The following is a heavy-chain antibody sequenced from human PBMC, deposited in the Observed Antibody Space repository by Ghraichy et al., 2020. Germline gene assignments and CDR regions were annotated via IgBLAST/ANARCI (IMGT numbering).Heavy chain of an antibody. J-gene: IGHJ4*02. D-gene: IGHD2-2*01. CDR1: GFSFSTFG. CDR3: AKDDPVLEY. CDR2: ISKDGSLE. V-gene: IGHV3-30*02. Sequence: GGSLRLSCAASGFSFSTFGMHWVRQAPGNGLEWVAFISKDGSLEFYADSLKGRVTISRDTSKNILLLQMNSLRLEDTALYYCAKDDPVLEYWGQGTPVTVSS.